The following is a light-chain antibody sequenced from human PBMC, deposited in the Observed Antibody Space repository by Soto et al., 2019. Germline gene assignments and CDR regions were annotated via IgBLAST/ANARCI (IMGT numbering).Light chain of an antibody. CDR2: AAS. Sequence: DIQMTQSPSSLSASVGDRVSITCRASQSISTHLSWYQQKPGKAPKLLIYAASSLQSWVPSRFTGSGSGTDFTLTISSLQPEDVATYYCQKHNSAPLFFGPGTKVDIK. V-gene: IGKV1-39*01. CDR3: QKHNSAPLF. J-gene: IGKJ3*01. CDR1: QSISTH.